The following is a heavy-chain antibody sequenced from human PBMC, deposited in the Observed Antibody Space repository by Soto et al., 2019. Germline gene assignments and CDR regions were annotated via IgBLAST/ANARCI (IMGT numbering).Heavy chain of an antibody. CDR1: GYTFSIYG. Sequence: QVQLVQSGAEVKKPGASVKVSCKASGYTFSIYGISWVRQAPGQGLEWMGWISAYNGNTKYAQKLQGRVTVTTDTSTSRAYMELRSLRSDDTAVYYCAIDVGGGTYAGLLDLWGRCTLVTVSS. V-gene: IGHV1-18*01. D-gene: IGHD1-26*01. CDR2: ISAYNGNT. CDR3: AIDVGGGTYAGLLDL. J-gene: IGHJ2*01.